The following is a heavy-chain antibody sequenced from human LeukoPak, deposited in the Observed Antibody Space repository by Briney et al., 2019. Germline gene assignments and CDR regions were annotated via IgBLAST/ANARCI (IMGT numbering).Heavy chain of an antibody. CDR2: IYYSGST. V-gene: IGHV4-59*08. CDR3: ARHGGWYYYDSSGYMNWYFDL. J-gene: IGHJ2*01. D-gene: IGHD3-22*01. Sequence: SETLSLTCTVSGGSISSYYWSWIRQPPGKGLEWIGYIYYSGSTNYNPSLKSRVTISVDTSKNQFSLKLSSVTAADTAVYYCARHGGWYYYDSSGYMNWYFDLWGPGTLVTVSS. CDR1: GGSISSYY.